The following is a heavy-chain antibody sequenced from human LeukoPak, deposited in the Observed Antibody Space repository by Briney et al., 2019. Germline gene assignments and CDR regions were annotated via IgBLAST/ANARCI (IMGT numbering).Heavy chain of an antibody. CDR2: IKQDGSEK. D-gene: IGHD1-1*01. J-gene: IGHJ4*02. V-gene: IGHV3-7*01. CDR1: GFTLSSCW. Sequence: GGSLRLSCAASGFTLSSCWMSWVRQAPGKGLEWVANIKQDGSEKYYVDSVKGRFTISRDNARNSLYLQMNSLRGEDTAVYYCTRAAPGTNVRIDYWGQGTLVTVS. CDR3: TRAAPGTNVRIDY.